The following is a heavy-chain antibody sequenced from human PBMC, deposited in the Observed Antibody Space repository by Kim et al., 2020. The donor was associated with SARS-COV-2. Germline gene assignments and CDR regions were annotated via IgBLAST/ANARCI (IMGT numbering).Heavy chain of an antibody. CDR3: ARDKGYYDSSGYYYYSDY. J-gene: IGHJ4*02. Sequence: KSRVTISVDTSKNQFSLKLSSVTAADTAVYYCARDKGYYDSSGYYYYSDYWGQGTLVTVSS. D-gene: IGHD3-22*01. V-gene: IGHV4-59*01.